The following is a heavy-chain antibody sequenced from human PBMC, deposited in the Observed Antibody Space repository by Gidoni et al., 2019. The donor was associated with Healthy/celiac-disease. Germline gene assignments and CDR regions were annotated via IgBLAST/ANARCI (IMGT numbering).Heavy chain of an antibody. CDR1: GFTFSSYS. CDR3: ARSLAGSSTSCGY. V-gene: IGHV3-21*01. J-gene: IGHJ4*02. D-gene: IGHD2-2*01. Sequence: EVQLVDAGGGLVKPGGSLILSCAASGFTFSSYSMNWVRQATGKGLEWFSSITSSSSYIYYAESGKGRFTISRDKAKNSLYLQMNSLRAEDTAVYYCARSLAGSSTSCGYWGQGTMVTVSS. CDR2: ITSSSSYI.